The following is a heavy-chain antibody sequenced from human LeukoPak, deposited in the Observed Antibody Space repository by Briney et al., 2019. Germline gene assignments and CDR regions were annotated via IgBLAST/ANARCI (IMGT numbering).Heavy chain of an antibody. V-gene: IGHV4-59*01. CDR1: GVSISSYH. D-gene: IGHD6-13*01. CDR2: IYYSGST. CDR3: ARGNIAAARRYIDY. J-gene: IGHJ4*02. Sequence: SETLSLTCTVSGVSISSYHWSWIRQPPGKGREGSGYIYYSGSTNYNPSLKSRVTISVDTSKNQFSLKLSSVTAADTAVYYCARGNIAAARRYIDYWGQGTLVTVSS.